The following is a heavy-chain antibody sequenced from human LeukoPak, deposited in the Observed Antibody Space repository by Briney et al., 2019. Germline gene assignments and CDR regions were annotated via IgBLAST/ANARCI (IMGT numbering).Heavy chain of an antibody. Sequence: SETLSLTCTVSGGSISSYYWSWIRQPPGKGLEWIGYIYHSGSTNYNPSLKSRVTISVDTSRTRFSLKLTSVTAADTAVYYCARQDGSGINQYWGQGTLVTVSS. CDR1: GGSISSYY. CDR3: ARQDGSGINQY. J-gene: IGHJ4*02. CDR2: IYHSGST. V-gene: IGHV4-59*08. D-gene: IGHD3-10*01.